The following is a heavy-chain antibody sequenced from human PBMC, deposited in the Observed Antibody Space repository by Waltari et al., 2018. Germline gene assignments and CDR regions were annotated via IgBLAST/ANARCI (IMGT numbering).Heavy chain of an antibody. CDR3: ATLLWFGEFSDY. V-gene: IGHV1-24*01. D-gene: IGHD3-10*01. CDR1: GDTLTELS. CDR2: FDPEDGET. Sequence: QVQLVQSGAEVKKPGASVKVSCKVSGDTLTELSMHWLRQAPGKGLEWMGGFDPEDGETIYAQKFQGRVTMTEDTSTDTAYMELSSLRSEDTAVYYCATLLWFGEFSDYWGQGTLVTVSS. J-gene: IGHJ4*02.